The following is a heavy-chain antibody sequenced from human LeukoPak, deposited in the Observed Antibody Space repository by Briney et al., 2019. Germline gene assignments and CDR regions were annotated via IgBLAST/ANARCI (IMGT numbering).Heavy chain of an antibody. V-gene: IGHV4-4*07. CDR1: GGSISSYY. CDR3: AREHYDFWSGYFYSYVDV. Sequence: SETLSLTCTVSGGSISSYYWSWIRQPAGKGLEWIGRIYTSGSTNYNPSLKSRVTMSVDTSKNQFSLKLSSVTAADTAVYYCAREHYDFWSGYFYSYVDVWGKGTTVTVSS. J-gene: IGHJ6*03. CDR2: IYTSGST. D-gene: IGHD3-3*01.